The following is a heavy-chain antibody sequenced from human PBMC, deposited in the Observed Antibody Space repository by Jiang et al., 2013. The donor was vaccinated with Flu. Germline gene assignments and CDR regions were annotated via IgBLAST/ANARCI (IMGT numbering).Heavy chain of an antibody. D-gene: IGHD6-6*01. J-gene: IGHJ4*02. V-gene: IGHV3-23*01. Sequence: LLESGGGLVQPGGSLRLSCAASGFTFSSYAMSWVRQAPGKGLEWVSAISGSGGSTYYADSAKGRFTISRDNSKNTLYLQMNSLRAEDTAVYYCAKSDWGFIAARHFDYWGQGTLVTVSS. CDR3: AKSDWGFIAARHFDY. CDR2: ISGSGGST. CDR1: GFTFSSYA.